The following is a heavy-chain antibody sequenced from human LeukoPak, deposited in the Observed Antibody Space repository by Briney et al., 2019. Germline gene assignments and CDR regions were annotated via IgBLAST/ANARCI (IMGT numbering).Heavy chain of an antibody. CDR2: ISYDGSNK. J-gene: IGHJ5*02. CDR3: ATVNCSSTSCYGSSGFDP. CDR1: GFTFSSYA. Sequence: GGSLRLSCAASGFTFSSYAMHWVRQAPGKGLEWVAVISYDGSNKYYADSVKGRFTISRDNSKNTLYLQMNSLRAEDTAVYYCATVNCSSTSCYGSSGFDPWGQGTLVTVSS. D-gene: IGHD2-2*01. V-gene: IGHV3-30-3*01.